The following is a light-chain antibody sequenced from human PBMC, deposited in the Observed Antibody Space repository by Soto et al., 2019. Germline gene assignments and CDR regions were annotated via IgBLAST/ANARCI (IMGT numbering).Light chain of an antibody. CDR1: SSNIGAGYD. CDR2: DNY. CDR3: HSYDVSLSGPV. V-gene: IGLV1-40*01. J-gene: IGLJ2*01. Sequence: QSVLTQPPSVSGAPGQRVTISCTGSSSNIGAGYDVHWYQQLPGTAPKVLIYDNYNRPSGVPDRFSGSKSGTSASLAITGLQAEDEADYYCHSYDVSLSGPVFGGGTKLTVL.